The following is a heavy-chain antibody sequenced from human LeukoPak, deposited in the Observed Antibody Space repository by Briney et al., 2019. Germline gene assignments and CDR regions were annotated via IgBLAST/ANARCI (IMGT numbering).Heavy chain of an antibody. CDR3: ARREGVRGVIGYFDY. V-gene: IGHV4-39*07. Sequence: PSETLSLTCTVSGGSISSSNYYWGWIRQPPGKGLEWIATISYSGSTYYNASVKSRVTISVDTSKNQFSLKLGSVTAADTAVYYCARREGVRGVIGYFDYWGQGTLVTVSS. J-gene: IGHJ4*02. CDR1: GGSISSSNYY. D-gene: IGHD3-10*01. CDR2: ISYSGST.